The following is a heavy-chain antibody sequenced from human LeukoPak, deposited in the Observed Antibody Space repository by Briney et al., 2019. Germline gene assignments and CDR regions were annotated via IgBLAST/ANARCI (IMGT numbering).Heavy chain of an antibody. CDR1: GFTFSSYA. J-gene: IGHJ3*02. V-gene: IGHV3-30-3*01. CDR2: ISYDGSNK. Sequence: QSGGSLRLSCAASGFTFSSYAMHWVRQAPGKGLEWVAVISYDGSNKYYADSVKGRFTISRDNSKNTLYLQMNSLRAEDTAMYYCARVLYPEGSPAFDIWGQGAMVTVSS. CDR3: ARVLYPEGSPAFDI. D-gene: IGHD2-15*01.